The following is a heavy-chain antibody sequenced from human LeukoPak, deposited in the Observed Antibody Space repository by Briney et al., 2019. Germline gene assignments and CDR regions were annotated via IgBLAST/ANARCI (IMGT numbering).Heavy chain of an antibody. CDR3: ASRESLRGFGELLPLYGMDV. CDR1: GFTFSSYW. Sequence: PGGSLRLSCAASGFTFSSYWMHWVRQAPGKGLVWVSRINTDGSSTSYADSVKGRFTISRDNAKNTLYLQMNSLRAEDTAVYYCASRESLRGFGELLPLYGMDVWGQGTTVTVSS. V-gene: IGHV3-74*01. D-gene: IGHD3-10*01. J-gene: IGHJ6*02. CDR2: INTDGSST.